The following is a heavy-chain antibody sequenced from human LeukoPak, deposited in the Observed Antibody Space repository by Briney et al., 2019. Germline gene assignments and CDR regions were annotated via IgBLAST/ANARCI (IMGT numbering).Heavy chain of an antibody. CDR1: GGTFSSYA. J-gene: IGHJ4*02. Sequence: SVKVSCKASGGTFSSYAISWVRQAPGQGLEWMGRIIPILGIANYAQKFQGRVTITADKSTSTAYMELSSLRSEDTAVYYCAGGARIAAADPFDYWGQGTLVTVSS. D-gene: IGHD6-13*01. V-gene: IGHV1-69*04. CDR3: AGGARIAAADPFDY. CDR2: IIPILGIA.